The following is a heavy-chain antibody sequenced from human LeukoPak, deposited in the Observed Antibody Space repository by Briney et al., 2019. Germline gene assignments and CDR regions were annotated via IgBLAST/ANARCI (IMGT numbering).Heavy chain of an antibody. Sequence: GGSLRLSCADSGFTFSSYAMTWVRQTPGKGLEWVSTITGASGTTYYADSVKGRFTISRDNSKNTLYLQMNTLRAEDTALYYCAVYRSGGCYSGLVWGQGTLVTVSS. J-gene: IGHJ4*02. CDR3: AVYRSGGCYSGLV. CDR2: ITGASGTT. D-gene: IGHD2-15*01. CDR1: GFTFSSYA. V-gene: IGHV3-23*01.